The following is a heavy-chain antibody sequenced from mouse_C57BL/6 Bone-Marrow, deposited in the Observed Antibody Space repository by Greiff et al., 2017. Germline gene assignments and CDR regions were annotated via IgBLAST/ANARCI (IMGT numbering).Heavy chain of an antibody. V-gene: IGHV1-69*01. CDR1: GYTFTSYW. J-gene: IGHJ2*01. Sequence: VQLQQSGAELARPGASVKLSCKASGYTFTSYWMHWVKQRPGQGLEWIGEIDPSDSYTNYNQKFKGKSTLTVDKSSSTAYMQLSSLTSEYSAVYYCARWGGYYFDYWGQGTTLTVSS. CDR3: ARWGGYYFDY. D-gene: IGHD1-1*02. CDR2: IDPSDSYT.